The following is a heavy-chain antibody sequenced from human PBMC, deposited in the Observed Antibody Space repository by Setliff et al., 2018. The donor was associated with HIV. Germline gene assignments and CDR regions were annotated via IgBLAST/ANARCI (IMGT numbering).Heavy chain of an antibody. CDR3: ARGNYYNMWADPFDY. D-gene: IGHD3-10*01. Sequence: NPSETLSLTCAVYGGSLDNFYWGWIRQPPGRGLEWIGNIYYTGTTYYNSSLKSRVRISVDTSTNQFSLNVTSVTAADTAVYYCARGNYYNMWADPFDYWGQGTLVTVSS. CDR2: IYYTGTT. V-gene: IGHV4-34*11. CDR1: GGSLDNFY. J-gene: IGHJ4*02.